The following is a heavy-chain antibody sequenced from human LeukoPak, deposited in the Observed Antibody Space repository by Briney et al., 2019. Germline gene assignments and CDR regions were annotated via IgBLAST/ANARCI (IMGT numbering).Heavy chain of an antibody. J-gene: IGHJ4*02. CDR2: ISYDGSNK. Sequence: GRSLRLSCAASGFTFSSYAMHWVRQAPGKGLEWVAVISYDGSNKYYADSVKGRFTISRDNFKNTLYLQMNSLRAEDTAVYYCARAPSSGYYSSFDYWGQGTLVTVSS. CDR3: ARAPSSGYYSSFDY. D-gene: IGHD3-22*01. V-gene: IGHV3-30*04. CDR1: GFTFSSYA.